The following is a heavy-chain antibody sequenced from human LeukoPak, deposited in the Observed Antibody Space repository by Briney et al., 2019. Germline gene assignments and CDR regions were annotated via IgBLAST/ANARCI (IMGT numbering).Heavy chain of an antibody. V-gene: IGHV4-59*08. D-gene: IGHD3-22*01. J-gene: IGHJ4*02. CDR2: IYYSGST. Sequence: SETLSLTCTVSGGSISSYYWSWIRQPPGKGLEWIGYIYYSGSTNYNPSLKSRVTLSVDTSKNQFSLKLSSVTAADTAVYYCAGNYYDSSGYTFDYWGQGTLVTVSS. CDR3: AGNYYDSSGYTFDY. CDR1: GGSISSYY.